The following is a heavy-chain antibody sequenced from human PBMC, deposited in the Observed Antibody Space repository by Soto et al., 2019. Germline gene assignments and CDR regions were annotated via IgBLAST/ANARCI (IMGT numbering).Heavy chain of an antibody. Sequence: ASVKVSCKASGYTFTSYYMHWVRRAPGQGLERMGIINPSGGSTSYAQKFQGRVTMTRDTSTSTVYMELSSLRSEDTAVYYCARAGYSYGYGYWGQGTLVTVSS. CDR2: INPSGGST. D-gene: IGHD5-18*01. J-gene: IGHJ4*02. CDR3: ARAGYSYGYGY. V-gene: IGHV1-46*01. CDR1: GYTFTSYY.